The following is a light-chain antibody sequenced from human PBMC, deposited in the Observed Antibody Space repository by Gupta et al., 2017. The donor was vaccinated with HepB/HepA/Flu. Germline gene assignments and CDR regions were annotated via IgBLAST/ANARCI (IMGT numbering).Light chain of an antibody. V-gene: IGLV1-44*01. CDR1: SSNIGTHP. Sequence: QSVLTQPPSASGTPGQRVTMSCSGGSSNIGTHPVTWFHQRPGAAPKLFIYNDDRRPAGVPDRFSGSKSGTAASLAISGLQAEDDGVYYCAAWEDHRNGVFGGGTKLTVL. CDR2: NDD. CDR3: AAWEDHRNGV. J-gene: IGLJ2*01.